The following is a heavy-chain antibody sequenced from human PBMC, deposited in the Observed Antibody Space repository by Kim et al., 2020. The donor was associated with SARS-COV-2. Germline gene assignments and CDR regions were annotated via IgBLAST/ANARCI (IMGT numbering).Heavy chain of an antibody. J-gene: IGHJ4*02. CDR3: AREDYGGDSRGFDY. CDR2: TFYRSKWSN. Sequence: SQTLSLTCAISGDSVSSKSAAWNWVRQSPSRGLEWLGRTFYRSKWSNEYALSVKSRITITPDTSKNQFSLQLNSVTPEDTALYYCAREDYGGDSRGFDYWGQGTLVTVSS. V-gene: IGHV6-1*01. CDR1: GDSVSSKSAA. D-gene: IGHD2-21*02.